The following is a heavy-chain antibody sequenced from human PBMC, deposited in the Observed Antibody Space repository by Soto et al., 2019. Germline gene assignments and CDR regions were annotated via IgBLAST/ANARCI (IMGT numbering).Heavy chain of an antibody. D-gene: IGHD5-12*01. CDR1: GFTFSDYY. Sequence: SLRLSCAASGFTFSDYYMSWIRQAPGKGLEWVSYISSSGSTIYYADSVKGRFTISRDNAKNSLYLQMNSLRAEDTAVYYCARTSMTTRYSSYFDYWGQGTLVTVSS. J-gene: IGHJ4*02. CDR3: ARTSMTTRYSSYFDY. V-gene: IGHV3-11*01. CDR2: ISSSGSTI.